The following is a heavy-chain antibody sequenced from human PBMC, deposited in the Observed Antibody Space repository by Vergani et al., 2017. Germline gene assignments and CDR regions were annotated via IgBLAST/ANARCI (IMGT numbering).Heavy chain of an antibody. CDR1: GGTFSSYT. CDR2: IISILGIA. D-gene: IGHD2-15*01. Sequence: QVQLVQSGAEVKKPGSSVKVSCKASGGTFSSYTISWVRQAPGQGREWMGRIISILGIANNAQKFQGRVTITADKSTSTAYMELSSLRSEDTAVYYCARAAGLLYCSGSSCYSGNYYYGMDVWGQGTTVTVSS. V-gene: IGHV1-69*02. J-gene: IGHJ6*02. CDR3: ARAAGLLYCSGSSCYSGNYYYGMDV.